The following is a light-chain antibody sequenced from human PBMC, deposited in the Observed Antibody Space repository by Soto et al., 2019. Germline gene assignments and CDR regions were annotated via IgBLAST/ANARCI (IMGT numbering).Light chain of an antibody. CDR3: QYWDDYSWT. V-gene: IGKV1-5*03. Sequence: DIQMTQSPSTLSASVGYRVTITCRASQSITDCVAWYQQKPGKAPKFLIYKASNLEGGVPSRFSGSGSGTEFTLTISSVQPDDFATYYCQYWDDYSWTFGQGTKVEIK. J-gene: IGKJ1*01. CDR1: QSITDC. CDR2: KAS.